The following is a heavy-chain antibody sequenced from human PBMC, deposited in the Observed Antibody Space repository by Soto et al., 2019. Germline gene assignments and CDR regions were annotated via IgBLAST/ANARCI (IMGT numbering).Heavy chain of an antibody. CDR2: IIPIFGTA. CDR3: ARGRGTYYYDSSGYFDAFDI. V-gene: IGHV1-69*13. D-gene: IGHD3-22*01. Sequence: ASVKVSCKASGGTFSSYAISWVRQAPGQGLEWMGGIIPIFGTANYAQKFQGRVTITADESTSTAYMELSSLRSEDTAVYYCARGRGTYYYDSSGYFDAFDIWGQGTMVTVSS. J-gene: IGHJ3*02. CDR1: GGTFSSYA.